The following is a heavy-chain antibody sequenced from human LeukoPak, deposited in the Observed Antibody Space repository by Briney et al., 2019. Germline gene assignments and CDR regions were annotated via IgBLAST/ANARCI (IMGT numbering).Heavy chain of an antibody. D-gene: IGHD3-9*01. CDR3: ARDNDFDWLSVEAFDI. Sequence: GGSLRLSCAASGFTFSSYSMNWVRQAPGKGLEWVSSISSSSSYIYYADSVKGRFTISRDNAKNSLYLQMNSLRAEDTAVYYCARDNDFDWLSVEAFDIWGQGTMVTVSS. V-gene: IGHV3-21*01. J-gene: IGHJ3*02. CDR1: GFTFSSYS. CDR2: ISSSSSYI.